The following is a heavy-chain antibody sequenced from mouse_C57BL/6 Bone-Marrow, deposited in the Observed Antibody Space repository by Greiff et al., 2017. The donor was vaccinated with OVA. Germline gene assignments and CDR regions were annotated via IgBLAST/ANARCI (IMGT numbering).Heavy chain of an antibody. J-gene: IGHJ2*01. Sequence: VQLQQSGPGLVKPSQSLSLTCSVTGYSITSGYYWNWIRQFPGNQLEWMGYISYDGSNNYNPSLKNRISITRDTSKNQFFLKLKSVTTEDTATYYCARGEYYSNYVDYWGQGTTLTVSS. V-gene: IGHV3-6*01. D-gene: IGHD2-5*01. CDR2: ISYDGSN. CDR1: GYSITSGYY. CDR3: ARGEYYSNYVDY.